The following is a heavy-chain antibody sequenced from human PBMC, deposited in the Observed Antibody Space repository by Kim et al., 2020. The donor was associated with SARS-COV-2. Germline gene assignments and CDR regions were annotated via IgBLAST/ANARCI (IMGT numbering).Heavy chain of an antibody. V-gene: IGHV4-34*01. CDR2: INHSGST. J-gene: IGHJ4*02. Sequence: SETLSLTCAVYGGSFSGYYWSWIRQLPGKGLEWIGEINHSGSTNYNPSLKSRVTISVDTSKNQFSLKLSSVTASDTAVYYCARERAPIHWSQGTLGPVPS. CDR1: GGSFSGYY. CDR3: ARERAPIH.